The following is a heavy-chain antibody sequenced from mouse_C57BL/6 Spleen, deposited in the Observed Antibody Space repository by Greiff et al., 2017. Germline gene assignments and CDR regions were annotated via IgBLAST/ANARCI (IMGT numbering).Heavy chain of an antibody. CDR2: ISSGGSYT. CDR3: ARRYYYGSNHWYFDV. J-gene: IGHJ1*03. CDR1: GFTFSSYG. Sequence: EVKLVESGGDLVKPGGSLILSCAASGFTFSSYGMSWVRQTPDKRLEWVATISSGGSYTYYPDSVKGRFSISRDNAKNTLYLQMSSLKSEDTAMYYCARRYYYGSNHWYFDVWGTGTTVTVSS. V-gene: IGHV5-6*02. D-gene: IGHD1-1*01.